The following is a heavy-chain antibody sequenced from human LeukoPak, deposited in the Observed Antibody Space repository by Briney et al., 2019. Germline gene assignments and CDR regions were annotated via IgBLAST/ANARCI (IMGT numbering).Heavy chain of an antibody. CDR2: ISSSGSTI. CDR1: GFTFSSYE. D-gene: IGHD3-3*01. V-gene: IGHV3-48*03. Sequence: GGSLRLACAAPGFTFSSYEMNWVRQAPGEGLGWVSYISSSGSTIYYADSLKGRFTISRDNAKNSLYLQMNSLRAEDTALYYCARDASDYWFFDLWGRGTLVTVSS. J-gene: IGHJ2*01. CDR3: ARDASDYWFFDL.